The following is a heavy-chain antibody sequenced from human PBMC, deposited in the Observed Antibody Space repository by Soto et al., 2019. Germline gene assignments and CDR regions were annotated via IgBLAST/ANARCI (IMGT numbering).Heavy chain of an antibody. J-gene: IGHJ4*02. Sequence: ASVKVSCKASGYTFTSYGISWVRQAPGQGLEWMGWISAYNGNTNYAQKLQGRVTMTTDTSTSTAYMELRSLRSDDTAVYYCARARSGVVVQAATDFDYWGQGTLVTVSS. D-gene: IGHD2-2*01. CDR3: ARARSGVVVQAATDFDY. CDR1: GYTFTSYG. V-gene: IGHV1-18*01. CDR2: ISAYNGNT.